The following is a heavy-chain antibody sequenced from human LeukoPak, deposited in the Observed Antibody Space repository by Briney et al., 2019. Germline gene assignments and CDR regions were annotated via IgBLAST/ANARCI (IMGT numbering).Heavy chain of an antibody. V-gene: IGHV4-39*07. D-gene: IGHD3-22*01. CDR3: ARDLPYYDSSGYYDY. Sequence: SSETLSLTCTVSGGSISSSSYYWGWIRQPPGKGLEWIGSIYYSGSTYYNPSLKSRVTISVDTSKNQFSLKLSSVTAADTAVYYCARDLPYYDSSGYYDYWGQGTLVTVSS. J-gene: IGHJ4*02. CDR1: GGSISSSSYY. CDR2: IYYSGST.